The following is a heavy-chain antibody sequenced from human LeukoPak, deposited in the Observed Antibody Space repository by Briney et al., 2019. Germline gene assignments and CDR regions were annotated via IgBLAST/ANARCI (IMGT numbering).Heavy chain of an antibody. CDR3: ARGPGDYYYYYGMDV. CDR1: GYTFTSYD. V-gene: IGHV1-8*01. D-gene: IGHD7-27*01. CDR2: MNPNSGNT. Sequence: ASVKVSCKASGYTFTSYDINWVRQATGQGLEWMGWMNPNSGNTGYAQKFQGRVTMTRNTSISTAYMELSSLRSEDTAAYYCARGPGDYYYYYGMDVWGQGTTVTVSS. J-gene: IGHJ6*02.